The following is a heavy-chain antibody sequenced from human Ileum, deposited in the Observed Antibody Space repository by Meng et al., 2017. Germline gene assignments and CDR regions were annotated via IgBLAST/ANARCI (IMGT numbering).Heavy chain of an antibody. Sequence: QVQATEGGAVLLKFSKTLSSTCVSYVGSFSGYYWNWVRQAPWKGLDWIGEINHGGSTNYNPSLRSRVTMSVDTSKNQFSLNLRSVTAADTAIYYCGSDPTRVTTSQLPVNWGQGTLVTVSS. J-gene: IGHJ4*02. CDR3: GSDPTRVTTSQLPVN. D-gene: IGHD4-17*01. CDR2: INHGGST. CDR1: VGSFSGYY. V-gene: IGHV4-34*01.